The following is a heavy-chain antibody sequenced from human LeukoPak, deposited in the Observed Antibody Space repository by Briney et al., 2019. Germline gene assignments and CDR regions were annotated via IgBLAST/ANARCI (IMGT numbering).Heavy chain of an antibody. CDR1: GFTFSSYG. CDR3: AKDLEDIVATSSSFDY. J-gene: IGHJ4*02. V-gene: IGHV3-30*02. CDR2: IRYDGSNK. Sequence: GGSPRLSCAASGFTFSSYGMHWVRQAPGKGLEWVAFIRYDGSNKYYADSVKGRFTISRDNSKNTLYLQMNSLRAEDTAVYYCAKDLEDIVATSSSFDYWGQGTLVTVSS. D-gene: IGHD5-12*01.